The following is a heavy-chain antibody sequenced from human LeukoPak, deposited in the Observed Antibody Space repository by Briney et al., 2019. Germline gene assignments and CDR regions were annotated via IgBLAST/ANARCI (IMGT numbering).Heavy chain of an antibody. J-gene: IGHJ2*01. CDR3: ARLIAVAGTYWYFDL. D-gene: IGHD6-19*01. Sequence: SETLSLTCTVSGGSISSGGYYWSWNRQHPGKGLEWIGYIYYSGSTYYNPSLKSRVTISVDTSKNQFSLKLSSVTAADTAVYYCARLIAVAGTYWYFDLWGRGTLVTVSS. V-gene: IGHV4-31*03. CDR1: GGSISSGGYY. CDR2: IYYSGST.